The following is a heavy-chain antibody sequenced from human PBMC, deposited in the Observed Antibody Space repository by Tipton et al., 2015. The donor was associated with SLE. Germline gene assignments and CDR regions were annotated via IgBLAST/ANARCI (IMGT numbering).Heavy chain of an antibody. D-gene: IGHD3-3*01. V-gene: IGHV4-39*07. J-gene: IGHJ4*02. CDR1: GGSISSGGYY. CDR2: IYYTGNT. CDR3: ARTLLEPYYFDY. Sequence: TLSLTCTVSGGSISSGGYYWSWIRQYPGKGLEWIGNIYYTGNTFYSPSLKSRVTISVDTSKNQFSLNLSSVTAADTAVYYCARTLLEPYYFDYWGQGTLVTVSS.